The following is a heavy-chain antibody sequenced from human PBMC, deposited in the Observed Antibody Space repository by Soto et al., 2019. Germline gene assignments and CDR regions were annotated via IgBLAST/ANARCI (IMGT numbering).Heavy chain of an antibody. CDR2: ISHDGRNT. J-gene: IGHJ4*02. V-gene: IGHV3-30*04. CDR1: ELPFTDYS. D-gene: IGHD3-9*01. Sequence: QAQLVESGGGVVKPGRSLRLSCAASELPFTDYSMHWVRQTADKGLEWVAFISHDGRNTFYSDSVKGRFTISRDDSRSMLSLQMSGGTVEDTAIYYCAVDGLPTSSFRYYYFRFWGRGTLVTVSS. CDR3: AVDGLPTSSFRYYYFRF.